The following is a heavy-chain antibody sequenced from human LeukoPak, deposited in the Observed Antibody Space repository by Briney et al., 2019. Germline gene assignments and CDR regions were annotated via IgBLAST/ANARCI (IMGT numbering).Heavy chain of an antibody. CDR1: GFTFSNYG. D-gene: IGHD3-10*01. V-gene: IGHV3-33*01. Sequence: GRSLRLSCAASGFTFSNYGMHWVRQAPGKGLEWVAVIWHDGSIKWYADSVKGRFIISRDNSKNTLYVQMDSLRAEDTAVYYCARELHNYFDYWGQGTLVTVSS. CDR3: ARELHNYFDY. J-gene: IGHJ4*02. CDR2: IWHDGSIK.